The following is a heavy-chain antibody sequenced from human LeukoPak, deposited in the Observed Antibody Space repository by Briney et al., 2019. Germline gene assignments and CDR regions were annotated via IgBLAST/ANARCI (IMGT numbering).Heavy chain of an antibody. CDR2: IYYSGST. CDR3: ARDRGEVTMIVAGDLYAFDI. V-gene: IGHV4-4*02. J-gene: IGHJ3*02. CDR1: GFTFSNYP. D-gene: IGHD3-22*01. Sequence: PGRSLRLSCAASGFTFSNYPVHWVRQPPGKGLEWIGYIYYSGSTYYNPSLKSRVTISVDKSKNQFSLKLSSVTAADTAVYYCARDRGEVTMIVAGDLYAFDIWGQGTMVTVSS.